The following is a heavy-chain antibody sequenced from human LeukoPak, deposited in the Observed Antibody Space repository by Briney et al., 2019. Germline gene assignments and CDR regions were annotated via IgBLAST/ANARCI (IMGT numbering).Heavy chain of an antibody. V-gene: IGHV3-48*01. J-gene: IGHJ4*02. D-gene: IGHD2-15*01. CDR2: ISSSSSTI. CDR1: GFTFSSYS. CDR3: ARDLAYELGYCSGGSCYPEYYFDY. Sequence: GGSLRLSCAASGFTFSSYSMNWVRQAPGKGLEWVSYISSSSSTIYYADSVKGRFTISRDNAKNSLYLQMNSLRAEDTAVYYCARDLAYELGYCSGGSCYPEYYFDYWGQGNLVTVSS.